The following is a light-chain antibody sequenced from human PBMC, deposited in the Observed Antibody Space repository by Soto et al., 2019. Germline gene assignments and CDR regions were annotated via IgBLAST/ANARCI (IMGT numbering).Light chain of an antibody. CDR1: RSDVAVYNY. V-gene: IGLV2-8*01. Sequence: QSALTQPPSASGAPGQSVTVSCTGTRSDVAVYNYVSWYRQHPGKAPKLLIYEVNKRPSGVPDRFSGSKSGNTASLTVSGLQPEDEADYYCYSYASSNNFVFGTGTKVTVL. CDR2: EVN. CDR3: YSYASSNNFV. J-gene: IGLJ1*01.